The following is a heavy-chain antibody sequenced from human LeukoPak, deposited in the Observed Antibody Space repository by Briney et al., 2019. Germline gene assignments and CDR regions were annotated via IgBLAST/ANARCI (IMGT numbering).Heavy chain of an antibody. J-gene: IGHJ4*02. CDR3: ARGPQHIVVVTAGSFDY. Sequence: SETLSLTCAVYGGSFSGYYWSWIRQPPGKGLEWIGEINHSGSTNYNPSLKSRVTISVDTSKNQFSLKLSSVTAADTAVYYCARGPQHIVVVTAGSFDYWGQGTLVTVSS. CDR2: INHSGST. CDR1: GGSFSGYY. V-gene: IGHV4-34*01. D-gene: IGHD2-21*02.